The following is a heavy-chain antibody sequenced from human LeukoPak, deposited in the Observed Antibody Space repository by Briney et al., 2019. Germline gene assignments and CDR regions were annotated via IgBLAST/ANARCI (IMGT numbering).Heavy chain of an antibody. CDR2: INWNGGST. D-gene: IGHD3-22*01. CDR3: ARDKAHRYYYDSSGYYYDAFDI. CDR1: GFTFDDYG. J-gene: IGHJ3*02. V-gene: IGHV3-20*04. Sequence: GGSLRLPRAASGFTFDDYGMSWVRQAPGKGLEWVSGINWNGGSTGYADSVKGRFTISRDNAKNSLYLQMNSLRAEDTALYYCARDKAHRYYYDSSGYYYDAFDIWGQGTMVTVSS.